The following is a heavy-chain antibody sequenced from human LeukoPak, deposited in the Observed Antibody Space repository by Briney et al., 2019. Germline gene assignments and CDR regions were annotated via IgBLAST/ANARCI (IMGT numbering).Heavy chain of an antibody. D-gene: IGHD3-16*02. Sequence: GGSLRLSCAGSGFTATTNYMSWVRQAPGKGLEWVSVIYSSGSTSYADSVKGRFTISRDSSKNTLYLQMNSLRAEDTAVYYCASDHINVNAFDIWGQGTMVTVSS. J-gene: IGHJ3*02. V-gene: IGHV3-53*01. CDR3: ASDHINVNAFDI. CDR2: IYSSGST. CDR1: GFTATTNY.